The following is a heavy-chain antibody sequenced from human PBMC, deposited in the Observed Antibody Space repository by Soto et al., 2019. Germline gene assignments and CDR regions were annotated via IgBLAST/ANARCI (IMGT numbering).Heavy chain of an antibody. Sequence: GGSLRLSCRASGFTFGNYAMAWVRQAPGKGPEWVSGISASGGRTYYADSAKGRFTISRDNSNNTLYLQMSSLRAEDTAVYYCAKDLEVLSARFESWGQGALVTVSS. J-gene: IGHJ4*02. CDR2: ISASGGRT. V-gene: IGHV3-23*01. CDR1: GFTFGNYA. D-gene: IGHD2-15*01. CDR3: AKDLEVLSARFES.